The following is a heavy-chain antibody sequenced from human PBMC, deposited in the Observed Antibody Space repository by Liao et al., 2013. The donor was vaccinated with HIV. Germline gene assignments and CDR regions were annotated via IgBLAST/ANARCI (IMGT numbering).Heavy chain of an antibody. V-gene: IGHV4-59*01. CDR1: GGSMNKYY. CDR3: ASVPRGQLVNAYFDN. CDR2: MYYAGDT. J-gene: IGHJ4*02. D-gene: IGHD3-16*01. Sequence: QVHLQQSGPGLVKSSETLSLTCSVSGGSMNKYYWSWIRQPPGKGLEWIGYMYYAGDTNYNPSLKSRVTISVDTSEDQFSLRLRSVTAADTAIYYCASVPRGQLVNAYFDNWGPGNLVTVSS.